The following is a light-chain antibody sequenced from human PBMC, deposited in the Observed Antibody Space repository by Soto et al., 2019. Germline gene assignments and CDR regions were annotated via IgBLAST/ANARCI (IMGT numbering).Light chain of an antibody. Sequence: DIQMTQSPSTLSASVGDTITIACRASQSVGTWLAWYQQRPGQAPKLLIYDASTLESGVPSRFSGSGSGTEFTLTISSLQPDDFATYFCHSRAFGQGTRLEIK. CDR1: QSVGTW. CDR3: HSRA. J-gene: IGKJ5*01. CDR2: DAS. V-gene: IGKV1-5*01.